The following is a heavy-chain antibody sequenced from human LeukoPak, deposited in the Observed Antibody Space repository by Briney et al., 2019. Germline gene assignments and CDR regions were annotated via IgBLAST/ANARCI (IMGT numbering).Heavy chain of an antibody. CDR3: ARDRGSGGYAPVGY. CDR2: SSSSGSTI. Sequence: GGSLRLSCASSGFTFSDYYMSWIRQAPGKGLEWVSYSSSSGSTIYYADSVKGRFTISRDNAKNSLYLQMNSLRAEDTAVYYCARDRGSGGYAPVGYWGQGTLVTVSS. CDR1: GFTFSDYY. V-gene: IGHV3-11*04. D-gene: IGHD5-12*01. J-gene: IGHJ4*02.